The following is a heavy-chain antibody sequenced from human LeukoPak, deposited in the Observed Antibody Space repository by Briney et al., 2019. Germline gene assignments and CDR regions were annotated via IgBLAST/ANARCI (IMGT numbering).Heavy chain of an antibody. CDR2: ISAYNGNT. J-gene: IGHJ5*02. CDR1: GYTFTGYY. V-gene: IGHV1-18*04. Sequence: ASVKVSCKASGYTFTGYYMHWVRQAPGQGLGWMGWISAYNGNTNYAQKLQGRVTMTTDTSTSTAYMELRSLRSDDTAVYYCARDSSITMVRGVIAMYNWFDPWGQGTLVTVSS. D-gene: IGHD3-10*01. CDR3: ARDSSITMVRGVIAMYNWFDP.